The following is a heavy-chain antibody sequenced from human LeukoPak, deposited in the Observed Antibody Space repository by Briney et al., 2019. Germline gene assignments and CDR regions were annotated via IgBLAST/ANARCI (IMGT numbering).Heavy chain of an antibody. D-gene: IGHD1-26*01. J-gene: IGHJ6*03. V-gene: IGHV3-15*01. CDR3: TTRYRLGYYYYMDV. Sequence: GGSLRLSCAASGFTFSNALMSWVRQAPGKGLEWVGRIKSKTDGGTTDYAAPVKGRFTISRDDSKNTLYLQMNSLKTEDTAVYYCTTRYRLGYYYYMDVWGKGTTVTISS. CDR2: IKSKTDGGTT. CDR1: GFTFSNAL.